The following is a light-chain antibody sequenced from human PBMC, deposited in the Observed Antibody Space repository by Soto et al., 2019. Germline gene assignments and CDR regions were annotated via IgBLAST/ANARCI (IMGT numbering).Light chain of an antibody. CDR3: QHYNSYPYT. J-gene: IGKJ5*01. V-gene: IGKV1-17*01. CDR1: QAISNY. Sequence: DIQITQSPSFLSASVGHRVTITCRASQAISNYLKWYQQKPGQAPNLLICGAKTLQSGVPSTFSGSGSETEVTLTISSVQPDDFATYYCQHYNSYPYTFGQGTRLE. CDR2: GAK.